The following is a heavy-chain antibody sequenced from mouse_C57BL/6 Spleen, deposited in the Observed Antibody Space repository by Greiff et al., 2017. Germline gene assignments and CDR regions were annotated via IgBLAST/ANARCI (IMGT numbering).Heavy chain of an antibody. J-gene: IGHJ4*01. Sequence: VKLMESGPGLVQPSQSLSITCTVSGFSLTSYGVHWVRQSPGKGLEWLGVIWSGGSTDYNAAFISRLSISKDNSKSQVFFKMNSLQADDTAIYYCARGDYGSSCYAMDYWGQGTSVTVSS. CDR3: ARGDYGSSCYAMDY. CDR1: GFSLTSYG. V-gene: IGHV2-2*01. D-gene: IGHD1-1*01. CDR2: IWSGGST.